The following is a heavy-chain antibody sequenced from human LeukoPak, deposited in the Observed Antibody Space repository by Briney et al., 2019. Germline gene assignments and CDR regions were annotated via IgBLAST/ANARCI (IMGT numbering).Heavy chain of an antibody. V-gene: IGHV1-2*02. Sequence: ASVKVSCKASGYTFTSYDINWVRQATGQGLEWMGWINPSSGDTNYAQKFQGRVTLTRDTSINTANMELSRLRSDDTAMYYCARDRLVLLLFGQKHDAFDIWGHGTMVTVSS. CDR1: GYTFTSYD. D-gene: IGHD3-10*01. CDR2: INPSSGDT. J-gene: IGHJ3*02. CDR3: ARDRLVLLLFGQKHDAFDI.